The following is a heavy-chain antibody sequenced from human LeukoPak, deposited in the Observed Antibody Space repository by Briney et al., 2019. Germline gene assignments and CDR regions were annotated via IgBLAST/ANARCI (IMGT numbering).Heavy chain of an antibody. CDR3: ARGPRSEYSYGDFDY. CDR2: IYSGGST. V-gene: IGHV3-66*01. Sequence: GGSLRLSCAASGFTVSSNYMSWVRQAPGKGLEWVSVIYSGGSTYYADSVKGRFTTSRDNSKNTLYLQMNSLRAEDTAVYYCARGPRSEYSYGDFDYWGQGTLVTVSS. D-gene: IGHD5-18*01. J-gene: IGHJ4*02. CDR1: GFTVSSNY.